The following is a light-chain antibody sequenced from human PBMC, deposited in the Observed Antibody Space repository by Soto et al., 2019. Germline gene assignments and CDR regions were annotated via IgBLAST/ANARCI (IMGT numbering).Light chain of an antibody. CDR1: QSVNSN. CDR2: GAS. V-gene: IGKV3-15*01. Sequence: VMTQSPSTMSVIIGERAPLSCRASQSVNSNLAWYQQKLGQAPRVVIYGASTRAAGIPARFSGSGSGTEFILTISSLQSEDFAFYYCQHYNTWPWTFGQGTKVDIK. CDR3: QHYNTWPWT. J-gene: IGKJ1*01.